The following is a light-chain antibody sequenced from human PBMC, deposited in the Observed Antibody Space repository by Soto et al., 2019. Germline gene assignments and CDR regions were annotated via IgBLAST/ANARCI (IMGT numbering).Light chain of an antibody. CDR2: RAS. CDR1: QIFSRDY. V-gene: IGKV3-15*01. CDR3: QQYNNWPIT. Sequence: EIVMTQSPATLSVSPGERATLSCRASQIFSRDYLAWYQQKPGQAPRLLIYRASTRTTGIPARFSGSGSGTEFTLTINSLQSEDFAVYYCQQYNNWPITFGQGTRLEIK. J-gene: IGKJ5*01.